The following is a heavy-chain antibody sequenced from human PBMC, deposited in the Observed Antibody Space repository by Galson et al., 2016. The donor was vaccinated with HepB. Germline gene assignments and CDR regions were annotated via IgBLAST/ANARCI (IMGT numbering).Heavy chain of an antibody. V-gene: IGHV4-61*02. CDR2: IYTSGST. D-gene: IGHD3-10*01. CDR1: GGSISSGSYY. J-gene: IGHJ5*02. Sequence: TLSLTCTVSGGSISSGSYYWSWIRQPAGKGLEWIGRIYTSGSTNYNPSLKSRVTISVDTPKNQFSLKLSSVTAADTAGYYCARGSGSYSNWFDPWGQGTLVTVSS. CDR3: ARGSGSYSNWFDP.